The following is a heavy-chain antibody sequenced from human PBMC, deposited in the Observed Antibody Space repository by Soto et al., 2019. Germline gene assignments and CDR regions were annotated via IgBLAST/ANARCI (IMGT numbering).Heavy chain of an antibody. J-gene: IGHJ4*02. CDR1: GYTFSSYG. V-gene: IGHV1-18*01. D-gene: IGHD2-15*01. CDR3: ARDWGLGYCSGASCSQFDY. CDR2: ISAYNGNI. Sequence: QVQLVQSGAEVKRPGASVKVSCKASGYTFSSYGISWVRQAAGQGLEWMGWISAYNGNINYAQRFQDRVAMTTDPSTSTAYMELRSLRSNDTAEYYCARDWGLGYCSGASCSQFDYWGQGTLVTVSS.